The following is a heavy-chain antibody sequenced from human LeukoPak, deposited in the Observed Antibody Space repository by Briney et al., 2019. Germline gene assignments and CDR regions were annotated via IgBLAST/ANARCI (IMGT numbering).Heavy chain of an antibody. V-gene: IGHV4-39*07. J-gene: IGHJ6*03. CDR3: ARVRCSGGSCPYYYYYYYMDV. CDR1: GGSISSSSYY. D-gene: IGHD2-15*01. CDR2: IYYSGST. Sequence: KPSGTLSLTCTVSGGSISSSSYYWGWIRQPPGKGLEWIGSIYYSGSTYYNPSLQSRVTISIDTSKNQFSLKLRFVTAADTAVYYCARVRCSGGSCPYYYYYYYMDVWGKGTTVTVSS.